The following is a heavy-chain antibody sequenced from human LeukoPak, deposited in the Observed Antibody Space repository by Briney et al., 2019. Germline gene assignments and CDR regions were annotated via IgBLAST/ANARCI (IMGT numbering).Heavy chain of an antibody. CDR2: IDDTGT. CDR3: ARESGSLTKVTYYGLDI. CDR1: GFSVDYNY. V-gene: IGHV3-66*01. Sequence: GGSLRLSCAASGFSVDYNYMTWVRQAPGRGLEWVASIDDTGTHYAASVKGIFDISRDISKNTVSLHLNNVRADDTGLYFCARESGSLTKVTYYGLDIWGPGTTVAVTS. D-gene: IGHD3-3*01. J-gene: IGHJ6*02.